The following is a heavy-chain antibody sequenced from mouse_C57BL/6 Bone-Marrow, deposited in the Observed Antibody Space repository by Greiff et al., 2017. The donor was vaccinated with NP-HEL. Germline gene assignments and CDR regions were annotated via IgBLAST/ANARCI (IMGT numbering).Heavy chain of an antibody. CDR2: INYDGSST. V-gene: IGHV5-16*01. Sequence: EVKVVESEGGLVQPGRSMKLSCTASGFTFSDYYMAWVRQVPEKGLVWVANINYDGSSTYYLDSLKSRFIISRDNAKNILYLQMSSLKSEDTATYYCARAPYGSSFYYFDYWGQGTTLTVSS. CDR1: GFTFSDYY. CDR3: ARAPYGSSFYYFDY. D-gene: IGHD1-1*01. J-gene: IGHJ2*01.